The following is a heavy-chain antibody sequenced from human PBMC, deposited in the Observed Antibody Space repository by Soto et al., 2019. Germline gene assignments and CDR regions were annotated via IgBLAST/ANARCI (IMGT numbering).Heavy chain of an antibody. J-gene: IGHJ5*02. CDR3: ARVQLFQFDP. CDR1: GGSISSGDYY. Sequence: SETLSLTCTVSGGSISSGDYYWSWIRQPPGKGLEWIGYIYYSGSTYYNPSPKSRVTISVDTSKNQFSLKLSSVTAADTAVYYCARVQLFQFDPWGQGTLVTVSS. CDR2: IYYSGST. D-gene: IGHD2-21*01. V-gene: IGHV4-30-4*01.